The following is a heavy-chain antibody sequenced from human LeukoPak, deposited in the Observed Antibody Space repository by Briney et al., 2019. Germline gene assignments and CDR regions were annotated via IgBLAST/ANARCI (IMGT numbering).Heavy chain of an antibody. Sequence: GGSLRLSCAASGFTVSSNYMSWVRQAPGKGLEWVSVIYSGGSTYYADSVKGRFTISRHNSKNALYRQMNSLRAEDTAVYYCARDLGYCSSTSCPNFDYWGQGTLVTVSS. CDR2: IYSGGST. J-gene: IGHJ4*02. V-gene: IGHV3-53*04. D-gene: IGHD2-2*01. CDR1: GFTVSSNY. CDR3: ARDLGYCSSTSCPNFDY.